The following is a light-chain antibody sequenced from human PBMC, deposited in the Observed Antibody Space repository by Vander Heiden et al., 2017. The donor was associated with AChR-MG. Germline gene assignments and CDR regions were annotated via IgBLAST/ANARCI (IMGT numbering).Light chain of an antibody. CDR3: CSYAGSILGWV. CDR2: EGS. J-gene: IGLJ3*02. CDR1: SSDVGSYNL. Sequence: QSALTQPASVSGSPGQSITISCTGTSSDVGSYNLVSWYQQHPGKAPKLMIYEGSKRPSGVSNRFSGSKSGNTASLTISGLQAEDEADYDCCSYAGSILGWVFGGGTKLTVL. V-gene: IGLV2-23*01.